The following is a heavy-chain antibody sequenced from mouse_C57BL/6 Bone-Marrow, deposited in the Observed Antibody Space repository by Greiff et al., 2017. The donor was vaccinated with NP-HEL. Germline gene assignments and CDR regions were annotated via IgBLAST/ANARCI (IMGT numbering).Heavy chain of an antibody. D-gene: IGHD2-5*01. J-gene: IGHJ3*01. Sequence: EVQLQQSGTVLARPGASVKMSCKTSGYTFTSYWMHWVKQRPGQGLEWIGAIYPGNSDTSYNQKFKGKAKLTAVTSASTAYMELSSLTNEDSAVYYCTRRGPYSNYAWLADWGQGTLVTVSA. V-gene: IGHV1-5*01. CDR3: TRRGPYSNYAWLAD. CDR1: GYTFTSYW. CDR2: IYPGNSDT.